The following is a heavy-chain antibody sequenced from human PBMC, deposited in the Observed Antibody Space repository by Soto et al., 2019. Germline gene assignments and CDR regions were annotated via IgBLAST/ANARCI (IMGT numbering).Heavy chain of an antibody. V-gene: IGHV4-31*03. CDR2: IYYSGST. D-gene: IGHD5-18*01. CDR3: ARESGRSYGNWFDP. Sequence: PSETLSLTCTVSGGSISSGGYYWSWIRQHPGKGLEWIGYIYYSGSTYYNPSLKSRVTISVDTSKNQFSLKLSSLTAADTAVYYCARESGRSYGNWFDPWGQGTLVTVSS. CDR1: GGSISSGGYY. J-gene: IGHJ5*02.